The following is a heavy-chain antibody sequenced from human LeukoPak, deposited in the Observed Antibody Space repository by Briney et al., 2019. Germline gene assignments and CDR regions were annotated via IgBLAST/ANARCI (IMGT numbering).Heavy chain of an antibody. J-gene: IGHJ6*03. CDR2: IYYSGST. D-gene: IGHD2-2*01. V-gene: IGHV4-39*07. Sequence: SETLSLTCTVSGGSISSSSYYWGWIRQPPGKGLEWIGSIYYSGSTNYNPSLKSRVTISVDTSKNQFSLKLSSVTAADTAVYYCARVRGGSCSSTSCYYYYYYMDVWGKGTTVTVSS. CDR1: GGSISSSSYY. CDR3: ARVRGGSCSSTSCYYYYYYMDV.